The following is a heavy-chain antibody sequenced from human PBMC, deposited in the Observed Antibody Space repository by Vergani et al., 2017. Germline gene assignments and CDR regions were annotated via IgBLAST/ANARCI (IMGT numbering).Heavy chain of an antibody. V-gene: IGHV1-18*01. CDR1: GGTFSSYT. CDR3: ARDHCSGGSCSWFDP. D-gene: IGHD2-15*01. Sequence: QVQLVQSGAEVKKPGSSVKVSCKASGGTFSSYTISWVRQAPGQGLEWMGWISAYNGNTNYAQKLQGRVTMTTDTSTSTAYMELRSLRSDDTAVYYCARDHCSGGSCSWFDPWGQGTLVTVSS. CDR2: ISAYNGNT. J-gene: IGHJ5*02.